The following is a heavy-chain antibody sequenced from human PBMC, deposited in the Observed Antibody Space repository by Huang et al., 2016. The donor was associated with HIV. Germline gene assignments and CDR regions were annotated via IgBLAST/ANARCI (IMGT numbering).Heavy chain of an antibody. Sequence: EVQLLESGGGLVQPGGSLRLSCAASGFTFNNYAMNWVRQALGKGLGGVPTISGKGGSTYHADSVKGRFTISRDNSKNTLYLHMNSLRVEDTAVYYCAKGIKSSGSYYFDYWGQGTLVTVSS. V-gene: IGHV3-23*01. CDR2: ISGKGGST. CDR1: GFTFNNYA. CDR3: AKGIKSSGSYYFDY. D-gene: IGHD3-10*01. J-gene: IGHJ4*02.